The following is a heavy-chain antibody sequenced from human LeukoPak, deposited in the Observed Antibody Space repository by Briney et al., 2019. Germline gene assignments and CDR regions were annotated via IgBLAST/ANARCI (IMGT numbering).Heavy chain of an antibody. CDR3: AREFRAAAYWFDP. CDR1: GFTFSSYW. V-gene: IGHV3-74*01. Sequence: GGSLRISCAASGFTFSSYWMHWVRQAPGKGLVWVSRINSDGSSTSYADSVKGRFTISRDNAKNTLYLQMNSLRAEDTAVYYCAREFRAAAYWFDPWGQGTLVTVSS. J-gene: IGHJ5*02. CDR2: INSDGSST. D-gene: IGHD6-13*01.